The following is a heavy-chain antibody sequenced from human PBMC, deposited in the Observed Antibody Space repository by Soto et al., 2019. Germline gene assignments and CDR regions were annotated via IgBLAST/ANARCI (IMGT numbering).Heavy chain of an antibody. CDR1: GFTFSSYA. Sequence: SLRLSCAASGFTFSSYAMHWVRQAPGKGLEWVAVISYDGSNKYYADSVKGRFTISRDNSKNTLYLQMNSLRAEDTAVYYCAREAKYWGQGTLVTVSS. CDR2: ISYDGSNK. CDR3: AREAKY. V-gene: IGHV3-30-3*01. J-gene: IGHJ4*02.